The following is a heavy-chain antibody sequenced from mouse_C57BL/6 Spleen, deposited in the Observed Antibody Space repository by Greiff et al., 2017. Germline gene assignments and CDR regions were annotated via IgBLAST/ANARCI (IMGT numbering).Heavy chain of an antibody. D-gene: IGHD1-1*01. Sequence: QVQLQQPGAELVRPGSSVKLSCKASGYTFTSYWMHWVKQRPIQGLEWIGNIDPSDSETHYNQKFKDKATLTVDKSSSTAYMQLSSLTSEDSAVYYGARRNYYGSSSYAMDYWGQGTSVTVSS. V-gene: IGHV1-52*01. CDR3: ARRNYYGSSSYAMDY. CDR1: GYTFTSYW. J-gene: IGHJ4*01. CDR2: IDPSDSET.